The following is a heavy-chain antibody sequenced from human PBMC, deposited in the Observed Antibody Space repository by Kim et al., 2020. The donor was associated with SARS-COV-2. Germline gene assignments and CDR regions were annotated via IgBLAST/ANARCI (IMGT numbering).Heavy chain of an antibody. CDR3: ARDLRGGYSYGVNDY. J-gene: IGHJ4*02. Sequence: SVKGRFTSSRDNAKNARYLQMNSLRAEDTAVYYCARDLRGGYSYGVNDYWGQGTLVTVSS. V-gene: IGHV3-21*01. D-gene: IGHD5-18*01.